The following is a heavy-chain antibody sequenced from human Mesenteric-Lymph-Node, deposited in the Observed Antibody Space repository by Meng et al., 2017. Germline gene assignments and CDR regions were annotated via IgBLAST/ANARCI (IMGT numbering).Heavy chain of an antibody. Sequence: QREGQGSGPGRGKPSDTLSPTWTVSGGCISGSSYYWALIRQPPGEGLEWIGSVVYSGTTYYTSSLKSRVSISVDTSKNQFSLKLSSVTAADTAVYYCARHHHSPTFDYWGQGTLVTVSS. CDR1: GGCISGSSYY. D-gene: IGHD1-14*01. V-gene: IGHV4-39*01. CDR3: ARHHHSPTFDY. CDR2: VVYSGTT. J-gene: IGHJ4*02.